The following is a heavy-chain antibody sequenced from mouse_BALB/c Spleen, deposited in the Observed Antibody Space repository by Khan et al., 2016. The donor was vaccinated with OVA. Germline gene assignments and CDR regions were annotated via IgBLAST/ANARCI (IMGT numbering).Heavy chain of an antibody. Sequence: QVQLKQSGPELVKPGASVRISCKASGYTFKSYYIHWVKQRPGQGLEWIGWIYPGYGNTEYNEKFKGKATLTADKYSSTAYMQLSSLTSEDAAGYVCTRSDSGTVFDYWCQGTTLTVSS. D-gene: IGHD4-1*01. CDR2: IYPGYGNT. V-gene: IGHV1S56*01. CDR3: TRSDSGTVFDY. CDR1: GYTFKSYY. J-gene: IGHJ2*01.